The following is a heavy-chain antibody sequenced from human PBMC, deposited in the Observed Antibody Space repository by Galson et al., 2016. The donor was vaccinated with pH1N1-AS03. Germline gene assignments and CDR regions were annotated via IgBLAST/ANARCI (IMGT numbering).Heavy chain of an antibody. D-gene: IGHD1-26*01. CDR3: ARTSGAYFGSAFDI. CDR1: GFTFNHYS. J-gene: IGHJ3*02. Sequence: LRLSCAASGFTFNHYSMNWVRQAPGKGLEWVSYISSDSTTIYYTDSVKGRFTISRDNAKNSLYLQMNSLTAEDTAIYYCARTSGAYFGSAFDIWGQGTMVTVSS. CDR2: ISSDSTTI. V-gene: IGHV3-48*04.